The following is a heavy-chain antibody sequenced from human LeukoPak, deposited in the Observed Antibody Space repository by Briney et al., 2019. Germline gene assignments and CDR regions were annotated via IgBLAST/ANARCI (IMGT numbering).Heavy chain of an antibody. J-gene: IGHJ3*02. CDR3: ARDLVTVTKGFDI. CDR2: ISYIGST. V-gene: IGHV4-59*11. D-gene: IGHD4-17*01. Sequence: SETLSLTCAVSDDSFSSHYWTWIRQPPGKGLEWIGYISYIGSTNYNPSLKSRVTISIDTSKNQFSLQLTSVTAADPAVYYCARDLVTVTKGFDIWGQGTMVSVSS. CDR1: DDSFSSHY.